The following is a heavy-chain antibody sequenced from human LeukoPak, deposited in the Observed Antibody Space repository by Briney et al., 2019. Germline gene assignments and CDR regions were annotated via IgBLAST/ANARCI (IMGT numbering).Heavy chain of an antibody. CDR2: IYSGGST. Sequence: GGSLRLSCAASGFTVSSNYMSWVRQAPGKGLEWVSVIYSGGSTYYADSVRGRFTISRDNSKNTLYLQMNSLRAEDTAVYYCARDHYYDSSGDFIDAFDIWGQGTMVTVSS. D-gene: IGHD3-22*01. CDR1: GFTVSSNY. V-gene: IGHV3-66*01. CDR3: ARDHYYDSSGDFIDAFDI. J-gene: IGHJ3*02.